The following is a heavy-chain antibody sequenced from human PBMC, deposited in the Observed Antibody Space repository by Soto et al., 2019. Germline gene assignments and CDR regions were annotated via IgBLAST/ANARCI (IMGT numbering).Heavy chain of an antibody. J-gene: IGHJ6*02. Sequence: PGGSLRLSCAASGFTFSSYGMHWVRQAPGKGLEWVAVIWYDGSNKYYADSVKGRFTISRDNSKNTLYLQMNSLRAEDTAVYYCARDLIVATTRYYYGMDVWGQGTTVTVSS. CDR2: IWYDGSNK. V-gene: IGHV3-33*01. CDR1: GFTFSSYG. D-gene: IGHD5-12*01. CDR3: ARDLIVATTRYYYGMDV.